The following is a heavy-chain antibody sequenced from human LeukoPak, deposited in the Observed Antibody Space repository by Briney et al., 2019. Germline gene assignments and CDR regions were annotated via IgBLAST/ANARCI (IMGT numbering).Heavy chain of an antibody. CDR2: IIPILGIA. CDR1: GGTFSSYA. CDR3: ARDYSDRWNYMAIDY. V-gene: IGHV1-69*04. Sequence: ASVKVSCKASGGTFSSYAISWVRQAPGQGLEWMGRIIPILGIANYAQKFQGRVTITADKSTSTAYMELSSLRSEDTAVYYCARDYSDRWNYMAIDYWGQGTLVTVSS. J-gene: IGHJ4*02. D-gene: IGHD1-7*01.